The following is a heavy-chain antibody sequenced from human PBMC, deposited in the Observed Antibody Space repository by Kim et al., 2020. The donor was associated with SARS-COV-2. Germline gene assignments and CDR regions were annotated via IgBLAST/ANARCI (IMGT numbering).Heavy chain of an antibody. CDR1: GFTFSNAW. Sequence: GGSLRLSCAASGFTFSNAWMSWVRQAPGKGLEWVGRIKSKTDGGTTDYAAPVKGRFTISRDDSKNTLYLQMNSLKTEDTAVYYCTTDQQSTSYYYDSSGYYYYLHSLNAFDIWGQGTMVTVSS. CDR3: TTDQQSTSYYYDSSGYYYYLHSLNAFDI. J-gene: IGHJ3*02. D-gene: IGHD3-22*01. V-gene: IGHV3-15*01. CDR2: IKSKTDGGTT.